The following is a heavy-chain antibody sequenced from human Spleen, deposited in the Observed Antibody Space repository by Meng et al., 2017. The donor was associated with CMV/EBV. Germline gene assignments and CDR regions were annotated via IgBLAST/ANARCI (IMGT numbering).Heavy chain of an antibody. CDR1: GVAFSRFA. Sequence: ASVKVSCKASGVAFSRFAVSWARQAPGQGLEWMGWISAYNGNTNYAQKLQGRVTMTTDTSTSTAYMELRSLRSDDTAVYYCASVGELQAPYFQHWGQGTLVTVSS. CDR2: ISAYNGNT. CDR3: ASVGELQAPYFQH. J-gene: IGHJ1*01. D-gene: IGHD1-26*01. V-gene: IGHV1-18*01.